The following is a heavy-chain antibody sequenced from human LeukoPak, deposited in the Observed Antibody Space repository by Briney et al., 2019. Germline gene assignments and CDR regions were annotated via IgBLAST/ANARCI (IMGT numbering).Heavy chain of an antibody. V-gene: IGHV3-64*01. CDR3: ARGDVDTLGYYYYYYMDV. J-gene: IGHJ6*03. CDR2: ISSNGGST. D-gene: IGHD5-18*01. CDR1: GFTFSSYA. Sequence: PGGSLRLSCAASGFTFSSYAMHWVRQAPGKGLEYVSAISSNGGSTYYANSVKGRFTISRDNSKNTLYLQMGSLRAEDMAVYYCARGDVDTLGYYYYYYMDVWGKGTTVTVSS.